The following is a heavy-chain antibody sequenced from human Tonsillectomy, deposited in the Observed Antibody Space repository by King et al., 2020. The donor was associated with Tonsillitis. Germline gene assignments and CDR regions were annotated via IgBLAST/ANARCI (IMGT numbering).Heavy chain of an antibody. J-gene: IGHJ6*02. V-gene: IGHV5-10-1*03. CDR2: IDPADSYT. D-gene: IGHD3-10*01. CDR3: AREDKWSSVGDYVTTPLNGGDV. Sequence: QLVQSGAEVKKPGESLRISCKGSGYRFTTFWISWVRQMPGKGLEWMGRIDPADSYTNYSPSFQGHVTISADKSISTAFLQWSTLKTSDTAIYYCAREDKWSSVGDYVTTPLNGGDVWGQRTTVTVSS. CDR1: GYRFTTFW.